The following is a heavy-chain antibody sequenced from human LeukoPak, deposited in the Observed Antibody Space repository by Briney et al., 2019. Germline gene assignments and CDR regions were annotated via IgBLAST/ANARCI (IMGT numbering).Heavy chain of an antibody. CDR1: GGSFSGYY. V-gene: IGHV4-34*01. D-gene: IGHD2/OR15-2a*01. CDR2: INHSGST. Sequence: SETLSLTCAVYGGSFSGYYWSWIRQPPGKGLDWIGEINHSGSTNYNPSLKSRVTISVDTSKNQFSLKLSSVTAADTAVYYCAREYSGVAFDIWGQGTMVTVSS. CDR3: AREYSGVAFDI. J-gene: IGHJ3*02.